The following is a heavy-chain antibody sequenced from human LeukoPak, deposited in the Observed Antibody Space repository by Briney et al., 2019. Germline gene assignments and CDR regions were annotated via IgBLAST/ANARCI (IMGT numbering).Heavy chain of an antibody. V-gene: IGHV3-23*01. CDR2: ISGLGDKQ. Sequence: GGSLRLSCAASGFTFSSYAMSWVRQAPGKGLEGVSGISGLGDKQYYADSVKGRFTISRDNSKNTVYLDMNSLRVEETGIYYCAKDSSAWYFYFDSWGQGTPVTVSS. J-gene: IGHJ4*01. CDR3: AKDSSAWYFYFDS. D-gene: IGHD6-13*01. CDR1: GFTFSSYA.